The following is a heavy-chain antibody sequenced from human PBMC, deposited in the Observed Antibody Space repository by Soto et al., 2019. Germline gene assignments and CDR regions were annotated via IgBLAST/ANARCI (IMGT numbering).Heavy chain of an antibody. CDR2: FYHSGST. V-gene: IGHV4-4*02. CDR1: GGSISSSNW. CDR3: ARVVGGYFYGMGV. D-gene: IGHD2-2*01. J-gene: IGHJ6*02. Sequence: QVQLQESGPGLVKPSGTLSLTCAVSGGSISSSNWWSWVRQPPGKGLGWIGEFYHSGSTNYNPSPKSRVTLSVDKSKNQFSLKLTSVTAADTAVYYCARVVGGYFYGMGVWGQGTTVTVSS.